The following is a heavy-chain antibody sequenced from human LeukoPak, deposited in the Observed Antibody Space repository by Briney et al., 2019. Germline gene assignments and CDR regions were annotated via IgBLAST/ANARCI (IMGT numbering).Heavy chain of an antibody. Sequence: GGSLRLSCATSGFIFSGYYMSWIRQALGKGLEWGSHISGRGNDISYADSVKGRFTTSRDNAEGSLYLQMNSLRAADTAVYYCGTHAGRTGSDDWGQGTLVTVSS. V-gene: IGHV3-11*01. CDR1: GFIFSGYY. CDR2: ISGRGNDI. CDR3: GTHAGRTGSDD. D-gene: IGHD3/OR15-3a*01. J-gene: IGHJ4*02.